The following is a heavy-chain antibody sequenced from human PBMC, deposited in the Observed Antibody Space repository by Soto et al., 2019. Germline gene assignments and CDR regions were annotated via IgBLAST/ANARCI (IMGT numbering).Heavy chain of an antibody. Sequence: VEVRSKERGGGYSSYSMWWPCQATGQGLEWMGGIIPIFGTANYAQKFQGRVTITRDTSASTAYMELSSLRSEDTVVYYCARAVAEPAVLAYWGKGTLVPVSS. D-gene: IGHD5-12*01. CDR3: ARAVAEPAVLAY. J-gene: IGHJ4*02. CDR2: IIPIFGTA. V-gene: IGHV1-69*05. CDR1: GGGYSSYS.